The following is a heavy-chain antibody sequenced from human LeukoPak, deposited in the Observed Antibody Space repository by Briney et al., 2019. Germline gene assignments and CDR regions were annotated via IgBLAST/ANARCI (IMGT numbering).Heavy chain of an antibody. CDR3: AKGPLRGTAAAIDY. CDR2: ISYDGRNK. CDR1: GFTFNNYG. J-gene: IGHJ4*02. V-gene: IGHV3-30*18. Sequence: PGKPLRLSCAASGFTFNNYGMHWVGQAPGRGLEWVAVISYDGRNKHYPDSVKGRFTISRDISTDTLWLQMDSLRTEDTAVYYCAKGPLRGTAAAIDYWGQGTLVTVSS. D-gene: IGHD2-2*01.